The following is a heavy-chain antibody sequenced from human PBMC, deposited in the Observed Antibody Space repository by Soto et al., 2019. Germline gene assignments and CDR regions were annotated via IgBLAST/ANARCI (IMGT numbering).Heavy chain of an antibody. CDR1: GGSISSYY. J-gene: IGHJ6*03. CDR3: AGRPGRNYYYMDV. CDR2: IYYSGST. V-gene: IGHV4-59*01. Sequence: SETLSLTCTVSGGSISSYYWSWVRQPPGKGLEWIGYIYYSGSTNYNPSLKSRVTISVDTSKNQFSLKLSSVTAADTAVYSCAGRPGRNYYYMDVWGKGTTVTVSS. D-gene: IGHD3-10*01.